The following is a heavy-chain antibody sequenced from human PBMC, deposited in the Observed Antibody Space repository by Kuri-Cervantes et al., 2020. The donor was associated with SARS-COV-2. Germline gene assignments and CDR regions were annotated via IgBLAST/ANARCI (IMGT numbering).Heavy chain of an antibody. D-gene: IGHD3-10*02. Sequence: SGPTLVKPTQTLTLTCTFSGFSLSTSGMRVSWIRQPPGKALEWLARIDWDDDKFYITSLKTRLTISRDTSTNQVVLTLTNVDPVDTATYYCARTPVQDPKAFDIWGQGTMVTVSS. J-gene: IGHJ3*02. CDR1: GFSLSTSGMR. CDR3: ARTPVQDPKAFDI. CDR2: IDWDDDK. V-gene: IGHV2-70*04.